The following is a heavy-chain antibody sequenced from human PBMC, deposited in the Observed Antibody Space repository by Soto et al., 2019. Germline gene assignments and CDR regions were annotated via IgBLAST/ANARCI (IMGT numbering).Heavy chain of an antibody. Sequence: SETLSLTCAVSGGSISSSNWWSWVRQPPGKGLEWIGEIYHSGSTNYNPSLKSRVTISVDKPKNQFSLKLSSVTAADTAVYYCASLAAAGTNWFDPWGQGTLVTVSS. D-gene: IGHD6-13*01. CDR1: GGSISSSNW. CDR3: ASLAAAGTNWFDP. J-gene: IGHJ5*02. V-gene: IGHV4-4*02. CDR2: IYHSGST.